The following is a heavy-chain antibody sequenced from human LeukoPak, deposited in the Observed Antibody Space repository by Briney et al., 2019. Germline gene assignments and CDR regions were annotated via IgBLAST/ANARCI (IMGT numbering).Heavy chain of an antibody. V-gene: IGHV1-18*01. CDR1: GYTFTSYG. CDR3: ARDLNWFDP. J-gene: IGHJ5*02. Sequence: ASVKVSCKASGYTFTSYGISWVRQAPGQGLEWMGWISGYNGNTHYAQKVQGRVTMTTDTSTSTVYMELRGLRSDDTAVYYCARDLNWFDPWGQGTLVTVSS. CDR2: ISGYNGNT.